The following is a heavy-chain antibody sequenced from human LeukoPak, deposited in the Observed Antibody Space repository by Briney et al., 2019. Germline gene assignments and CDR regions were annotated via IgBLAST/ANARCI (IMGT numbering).Heavy chain of an antibody. D-gene: IGHD3-22*01. CDR3: ARSGRGYYDSLDH. Sequence: PGGSLRLSCAASGFTFSSYGTHWVRQAPGKGLEWVALIWYDGSNKYYADSVKGRFTISRDNANNTLYLQMNSLRAEDTAVYYCARSGRGYYDSLDHWGQGDLVTVSS. CDR2: IWYDGSNK. CDR1: GFTFSSYG. J-gene: IGHJ4*02. V-gene: IGHV3-33*01.